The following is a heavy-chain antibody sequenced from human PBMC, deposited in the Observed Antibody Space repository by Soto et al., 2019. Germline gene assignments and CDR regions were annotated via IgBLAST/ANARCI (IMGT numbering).Heavy chain of an antibody. Sequence: TLSLTCTVSGGSISNYYWSWIRQPPGKGLGWIGNIYYSGSTNYNPSLKRRVTISADTSKNQFSLKLSSLPAAATAVYYCARAYNYESSGYYSGYYFDYWGQGTLVTVSS. J-gene: IGHJ4*02. CDR1: GGSISNYY. CDR3: ARAYNYESSGYYSGYYFDY. D-gene: IGHD3-22*01. V-gene: IGHV4-59*01. CDR2: IYYSGST.